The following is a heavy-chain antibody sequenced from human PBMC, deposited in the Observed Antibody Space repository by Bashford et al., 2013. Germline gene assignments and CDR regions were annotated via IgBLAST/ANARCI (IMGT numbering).Heavy chain of an antibody. CDR2: IYTSGST. CDR3: ARHKRMETYSPYFDY. V-gene: IGHV4-4*07. CDR1: GGPISSDY. Sequence: SETLSLTCTVSGGPISSDYWSWIRQAAGKGLEWIGHIYTSGSTKYNPSLKSRVTMSVDTSKNQFSLKLSSVTAADTAVYYCARHKRMETYSPYFDYVGPGTPWSTVSS. D-gene: IGHD1-26*01. J-gene: IGHJ4*02.